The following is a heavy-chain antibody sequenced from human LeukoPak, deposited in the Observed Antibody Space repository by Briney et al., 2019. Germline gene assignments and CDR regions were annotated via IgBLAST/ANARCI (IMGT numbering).Heavy chain of an antibody. CDR2: ISSSSSTI. Sequence: GGSLRLSCAASGFTFSSCSMNWVRQAPGKGLEWVSYISSSSSTIYYADSVKGRFTISRDNAKNSLYLQMNSLRAEDTAVYYCARAPLLWFGELGADYWGQGTLVTVSS. D-gene: IGHD3-10*01. V-gene: IGHV3-48*01. J-gene: IGHJ4*02. CDR1: GFTFSSCS. CDR3: ARAPLLWFGELGADY.